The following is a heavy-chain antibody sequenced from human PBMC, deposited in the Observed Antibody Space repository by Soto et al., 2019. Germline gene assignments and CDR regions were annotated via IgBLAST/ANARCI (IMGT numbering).Heavy chain of an antibody. CDR3: AKVRLQYPGITDY. CDR1: GFTFSSYA. Sequence: EVQLLESGGGLVQPGGSLRLSCAASGFTFSSYAMSWVRHAPGKGLEWVSAISNSTYYADSVKGRFTISRDNSKNTLYLQMNSLRAEDTAIYYSAKVRLQYPGITDYWGQGTQVTVSS. CDR2: ISNST. V-gene: IGHV3-23*01. J-gene: IGHJ4*02. D-gene: IGHD4-4*01.